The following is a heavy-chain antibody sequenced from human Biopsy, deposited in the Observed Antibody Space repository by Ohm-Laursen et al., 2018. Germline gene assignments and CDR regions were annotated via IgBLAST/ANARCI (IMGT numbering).Heavy chain of an antibody. CDR2: INHSGRT. J-gene: IGHJ6*02. D-gene: IGHD3-22*01. V-gene: IGHV4-34*01. CDR1: GESFKGYY. Sequence: TLSLTCAVYGESFKGYYWSWIRQTPGKGLEWIGEINHSGRTNYNPSLKSRVTISVDTSKNHFSLKVRSVTAADTAVYYCVRGVDYYDPYHYYALDVWGQGTTVTVSS. CDR3: VRGVDYYDPYHYYALDV.